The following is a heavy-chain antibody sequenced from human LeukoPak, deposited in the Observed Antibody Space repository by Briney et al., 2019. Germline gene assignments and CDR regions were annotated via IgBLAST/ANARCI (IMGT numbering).Heavy chain of an antibody. Sequence: SETLSLTCAVYGGSFSGYYWSWIRQPPGKGLEWIGEINHSGSTNYNPSLKSRVTISVDTSKNHFSLNLRSVTAADTAVYYCARGGYYGSGNDFRFDPWGQGTLVTVSS. CDR3: ARGGYYGSGNDFRFDP. V-gene: IGHV4-34*01. CDR2: INHSGST. CDR1: GGSFSGYY. J-gene: IGHJ5*02. D-gene: IGHD3-10*01.